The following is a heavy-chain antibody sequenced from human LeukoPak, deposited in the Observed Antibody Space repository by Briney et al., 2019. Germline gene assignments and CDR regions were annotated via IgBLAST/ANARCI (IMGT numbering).Heavy chain of an antibody. CDR3: ARGRDYYGSGSYYNDFDY. CDR1: GGSFSDYY. CDR2: INHSGST. J-gene: IGHJ4*02. D-gene: IGHD3-10*01. V-gene: IGHV4-34*01. Sequence: SETLSLTCAVYGGSFSDYYWSWIRQPPGKGLEWIGEINHSGSTNYSPSLKSRVTISVDTSKKQFSLKLSSVTAADTAVYYCARGRDYYGSGSYYNDFDYWGQGTLVTVSS.